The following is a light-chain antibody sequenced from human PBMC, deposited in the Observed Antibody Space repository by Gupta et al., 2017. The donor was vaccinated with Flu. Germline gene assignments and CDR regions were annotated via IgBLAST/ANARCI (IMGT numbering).Light chain of an antibody. J-gene: IGLJ3*02. V-gene: IGLV6-57*01. Sequence: FILTPRHSVSESPGMPVTISRTPGSDSIASNYVHWYRQRPGSSPSIVIYEDNQRPSGIPDRFSGSIDGSSNAASLTIARLQTEDEADYYCQSYDASDQVFGGGTKLTVL. CDR2: EDN. CDR1: SDSIASNY. CDR3: QSYDASDQV.